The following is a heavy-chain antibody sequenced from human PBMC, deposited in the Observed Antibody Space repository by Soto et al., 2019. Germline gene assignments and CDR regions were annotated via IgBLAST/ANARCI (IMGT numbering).Heavy chain of an antibody. CDR2: INAGNGNT. D-gene: IGHD2-15*01. CDR1: GYTFTSYA. V-gene: IGHV1-3*01. Sequence: ASVKVSCKASGYTFTSYARHWVRQAPGQRLEWMGWINAGNGNTKYSQKFQGRVTITRDTSASTAYMELSSLRSEDTAVYYCARVEDSSYSPLYYYYGMDVWGQGTTVTVSS. CDR3: ARVEDSSYSPLYYYYGMDV. J-gene: IGHJ6*02.